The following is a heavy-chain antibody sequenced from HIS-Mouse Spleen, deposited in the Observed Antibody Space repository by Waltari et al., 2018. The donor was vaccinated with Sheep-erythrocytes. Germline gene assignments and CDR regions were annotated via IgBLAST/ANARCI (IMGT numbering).Heavy chain of an antibody. CDR3: ARDPAPHYFDY. Sequence: QVQLQESGPGLVKPSETLSLTCTVSGGSISSYYWSWIRQPPGKGLEWIGYIYYSGSNNYTPSLKSRVTISVDTSKNQFSRKLSSVTAADTAVYYCARDPAPHYFDYWGQGTLVTVSS. J-gene: IGHJ4*02. CDR1: GGSISSYY. CDR2: IYYSGSN. V-gene: IGHV4-59*01.